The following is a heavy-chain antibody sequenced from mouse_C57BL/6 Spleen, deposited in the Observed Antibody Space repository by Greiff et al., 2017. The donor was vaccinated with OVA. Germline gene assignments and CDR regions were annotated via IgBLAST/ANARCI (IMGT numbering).Heavy chain of an antibody. V-gene: IGHV1-18*01. Sequence: EVKLVESGPELVKPGASVKIPCKASGYTFTDYNMDWVKQSHGKSLEWIGDINPNNGGTIYNQKFKGKATLTVDKSSSTAYMELRSLTSEDTAVYYCARGLGDYDARAMDYWGQGTSVTVSS. J-gene: IGHJ4*01. CDR3: ARGLGDYDARAMDY. D-gene: IGHD2-4*01. CDR2: INPNNGGT. CDR1: GYTFTDYN.